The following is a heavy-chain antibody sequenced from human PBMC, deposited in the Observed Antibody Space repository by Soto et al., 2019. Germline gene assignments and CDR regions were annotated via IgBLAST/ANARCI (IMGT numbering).Heavy chain of an antibody. CDR3: ARDGWVDY. J-gene: IGHJ4*02. Sequence: EVQLVESGGGLVKPGGSLRLSCAASGFTFSSYTMNWVRQAPGKGLEWVSSITSSSSYIYYADSVKGRFTISRDNAENSLSLQMNSLRAEDTVVYYCARDGWVDYWGQGTLVTVSS. V-gene: IGHV3-21*01. D-gene: IGHD1-26*01. CDR1: GFTFSSYT. CDR2: ITSSSSYI.